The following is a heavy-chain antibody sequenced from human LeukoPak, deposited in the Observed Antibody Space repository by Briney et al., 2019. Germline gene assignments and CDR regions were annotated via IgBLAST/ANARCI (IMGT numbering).Heavy chain of an antibody. V-gene: IGHV4-34*01. Sequence: SETLSLTCAVYGGSFSGYYWSWIRQPPGKGLEWIGEINHSGSTNYNPSLKSRVTISVGTSKNQFSLKLSSVTAADTAVYYCARRASAYYDFWSGSDLGWFDPWGQGTLVTVSS. J-gene: IGHJ5*02. CDR2: INHSGST. CDR3: ARRASAYYDFWSGSDLGWFDP. D-gene: IGHD3-3*01. CDR1: GGSFSGYY.